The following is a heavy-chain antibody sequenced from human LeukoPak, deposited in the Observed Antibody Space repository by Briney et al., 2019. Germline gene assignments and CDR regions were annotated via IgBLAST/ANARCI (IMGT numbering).Heavy chain of an antibody. V-gene: IGHV3-9*01. J-gene: IGHJ4*02. CDR1: GFTFDDYA. CDR3: AKHGTPFDY. CDR2: ISWNSGSI. Sequence: PGGSLRLSCAASGFTFDDYAMHWVRQAPGKGLEWVSGISWNSGSIGYADSVKGRFTISRDNAENSLYLQMNSLRAEDTALYYCAKHGTPFDYWGQGTLVTVSS.